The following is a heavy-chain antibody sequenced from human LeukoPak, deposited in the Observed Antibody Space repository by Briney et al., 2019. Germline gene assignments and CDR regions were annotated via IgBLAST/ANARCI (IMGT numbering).Heavy chain of an antibody. CDR1: DGSISISRYY. J-gene: IGHJ4*02. V-gene: IGHV4-39*07. CDR3: ARLTDYYDSSGAYFDY. D-gene: IGHD3-22*01. CDR2: IYYSVNT. Sequence: PSQTLSLTCTVSDGSISISRYYWGWIRQPPGKGLEWIGSIYYSVNTYYNPSLKSRVTISVDTSKNQVSLKLSSVTAADTAVYYCARLTDYYDSSGAYFDYWGQGTPVTVSS.